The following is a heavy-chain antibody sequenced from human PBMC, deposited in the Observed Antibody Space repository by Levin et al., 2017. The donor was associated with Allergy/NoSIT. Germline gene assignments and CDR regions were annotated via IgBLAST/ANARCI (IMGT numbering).Heavy chain of an antibody. CDR2: ISAYNGNT. V-gene: IGHV1-18*01. J-gene: IGHJ4*02. Sequence: GESLKISCKASGYTFTSYGISWVRQAPGQGLEWMGWISAYNGNTNYAQKLQGRVTMTTDTSTSTAYMELRSLRSDDTAVYYCARDRLLWFGDPGSVFDYWGQGTLVTVSS. CDR1: GYTFTSYG. CDR3: ARDRLLWFGDPGSVFDY. D-gene: IGHD3-10*01.